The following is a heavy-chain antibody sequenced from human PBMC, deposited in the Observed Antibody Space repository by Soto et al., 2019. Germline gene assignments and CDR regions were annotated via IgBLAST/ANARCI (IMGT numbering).Heavy chain of an antibody. CDR3: ARDPNDKYSSSSLYY. CDR2: ISSSSSYI. Sequence: GGSLRLSCAASGFNFSSYSMNWVRQAPGKGLEWVSSISSSSSYIYYADSVKGRFTISRDNAKNSLYLQMKSLRAEDTAVYYCARDPNDKYSSSSLYYWGQGTLVTVSS. J-gene: IGHJ4*02. D-gene: IGHD6-6*01. V-gene: IGHV3-21*01. CDR1: GFNFSSYS.